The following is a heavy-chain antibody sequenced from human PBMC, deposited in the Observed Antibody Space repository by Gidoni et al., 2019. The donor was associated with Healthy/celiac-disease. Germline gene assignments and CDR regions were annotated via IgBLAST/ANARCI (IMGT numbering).Heavy chain of an antibody. J-gene: IGHJ5*02. CDR3: ARGKDIVVVPAADRGNWFDP. V-gene: IGHV3-74*01. CDR2: IKSDGSRT. D-gene: IGHD2-2*01. Sequence: EVQLVESGGGLVQPGGSLRLSCAASGFTFSSYWMHWVRQAPGKGLVWVSRIKSDGSRTSYADSVKGRFTISRDNAKNTLYLQMNSLRAEDTAVYYCARGKDIVVVPAADRGNWFDPWGQGTLVTVSS. CDR1: GFTFSSYW.